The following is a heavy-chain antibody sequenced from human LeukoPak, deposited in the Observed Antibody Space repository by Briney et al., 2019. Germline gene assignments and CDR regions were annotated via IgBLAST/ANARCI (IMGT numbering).Heavy chain of an antibody. CDR3: ARVVWKTRVTENWFDP. CDR1: GGSISSYY. CDR2: IYYSGST. D-gene: IGHD2-21*02. V-gene: IGHV4-59*01. J-gene: IGHJ5*02. Sequence: SETLSLTCTVSGGSISSYYWSWIRQPPGKGLEWIGYIYYSGSTNYNPSLKSRVTISVDTSKNQFSLKLSSVTAADTAVYYRARVVWKTRVTENWFDPWGQGTLVTVSS.